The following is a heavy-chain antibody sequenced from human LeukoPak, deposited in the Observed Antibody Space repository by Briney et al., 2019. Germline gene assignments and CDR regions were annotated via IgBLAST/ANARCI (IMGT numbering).Heavy chain of an antibody. CDR3: AREGHLNYCDY. Sequence: GRSLRLSCAASGFTFSTYVMHWVRQAPGRGLEWATAIWSDGSNKYYADSVKGRFTISRDNSKNTLYLQMSGLRADDTAVYYCAREGHLNYCDYWGQGTLVTVSS. V-gene: IGHV3-33*01. CDR2: IWSDGSNK. CDR1: GFTFSTYV. J-gene: IGHJ4*02.